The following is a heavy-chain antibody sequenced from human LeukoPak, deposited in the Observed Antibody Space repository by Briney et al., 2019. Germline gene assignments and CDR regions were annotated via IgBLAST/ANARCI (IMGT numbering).Heavy chain of an antibody. CDR2: IYTSGST. CDR1: GGSISSGSYY. D-gene: IGHD3-22*01. CDR3: AAQYYYDSSGSYYFDY. J-gene: IGHJ4*02. Sequence: SETLSLTCTVSGGSISSGSYYWSWIRQPAGKGLEWIGHIYTSGSTNYNPSLKSRVTISVDTSKNQFSLKLSSVTAADTAVYYCAAQYYYDSSGSYYFDYWGQGTLVTVSS. V-gene: IGHV4-61*09.